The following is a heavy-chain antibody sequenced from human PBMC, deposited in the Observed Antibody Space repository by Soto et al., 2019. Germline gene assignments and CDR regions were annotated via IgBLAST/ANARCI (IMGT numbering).Heavy chain of an antibody. J-gene: IGHJ5*02. CDR2: ISGSGGST. D-gene: IGHD3-22*01. V-gene: IGHV3-23*01. CDR3: AKDPSYYYDSSGYPGAWFDP. CDR1: GFTFSSYA. Sequence: EVQLLESGGGLVQPGGSLRLSCAASGFTFSSYAMSWVRQAPGKGLEWVSAISGSGGSTYYADSVKGRFTISRDNSKNPLYLQMNSLRAEDTAVYYCAKDPSYYYDSSGYPGAWFDPWGQGTLVTVSS.